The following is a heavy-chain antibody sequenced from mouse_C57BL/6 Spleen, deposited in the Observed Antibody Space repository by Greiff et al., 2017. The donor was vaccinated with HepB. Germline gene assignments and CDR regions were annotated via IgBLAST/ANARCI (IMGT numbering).Heavy chain of an antibody. CDR3: ARHEERSPYSNFFDY. CDR1: GYTFTEYT. V-gene: IGHV1-62-2*01. CDR2: FYPGSGSI. Sequence: VKLMESGAELVKPGASVKLSCKASGYTFTEYTIHWVKQRSGQGLEWIGWFYPGSGSIKYNEKFKDKATLTADKSSSTVYMELSRLTSEDSAVYFCARHEERSPYSNFFDYWGQGTTLTVSS. D-gene: IGHD2-5*01. J-gene: IGHJ2*01.